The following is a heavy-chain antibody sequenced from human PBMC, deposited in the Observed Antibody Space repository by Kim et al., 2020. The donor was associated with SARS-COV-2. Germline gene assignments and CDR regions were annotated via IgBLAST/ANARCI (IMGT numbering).Heavy chain of an antibody. CDR2: ISGSGATT. Sequence: GGSLRLSCAASGFTFKKYGMRWVRQAPGKGLEWVSTISGSGATTFFEDSVKGRFTISRDNSKNILYLQMNSMRVEDKDLYYCTRTGCSVTGCHFPSDYWGQARLVTVSS. V-gene: IGHV3-23*01. D-gene: IGHD2-15*01. CDR3: TRTGCSVTGCHFPSDY. J-gene: IGHJ4*02. CDR1: GFTFKKYG.